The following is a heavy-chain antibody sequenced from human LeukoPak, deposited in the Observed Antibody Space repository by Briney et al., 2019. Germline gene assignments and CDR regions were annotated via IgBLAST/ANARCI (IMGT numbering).Heavy chain of an antibody. CDR3: ARTYSSSFDY. CDR1: GYTFTNYY. V-gene: IGHV1-46*01. CDR2: INPSGGST. D-gene: IGHD6-13*01. J-gene: IGHJ4*02. Sequence: ASVKVSCKASGYTFTNYYIHWVRQAPGQGLEWMGIINPSGGSTSYAQKFQGRVTMTRDMSTRTVYMELSSLRSEDTAIYYCARTYSSSFDYWGQGALVTVSS.